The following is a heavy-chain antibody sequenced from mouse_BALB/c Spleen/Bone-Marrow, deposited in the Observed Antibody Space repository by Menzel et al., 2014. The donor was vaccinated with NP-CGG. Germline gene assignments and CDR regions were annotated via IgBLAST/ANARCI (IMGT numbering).Heavy chain of an antibody. V-gene: IGHV14-3*02. CDR3: AMNYYGSSLFAY. CDR2: IDPANGNT. CDR1: GFNIKDTY. Sequence: EVKVVESGAELVKPGASVKLSCTASGFNIKDTYMHWVKQRPEQGLEWIGRIDPANGNTKYDPKFQGKATITADTSSNTAYLQLSSLTSEDTAVYYCAMNYYGSSLFAYWGQGTLVTVSA. J-gene: IGHJ3*01. D-gene: IGHD1-1*01.